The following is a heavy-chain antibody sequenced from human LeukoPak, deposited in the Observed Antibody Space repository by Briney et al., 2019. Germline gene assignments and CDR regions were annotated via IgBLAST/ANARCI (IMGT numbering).Heavy chain of an antibody. D-gene: IGHD3-9*01. Sequence: ASVKVTCKASGGTFSSYAISWVRQAPGQGLEWMGGMNPKSGGTNYAQKFEARVTMNRDTSISTAYMELSRLRFDDTAVYYCARSPDILTGEKFDYWGQGTLVTVSS. CDR3: ARSPDILTGEKFDY. J-gene: IGHJ4*02. V-gene: IGHV1-2*02. CDR2: MNPKSGGT. CDR1: GGTFSSYA.